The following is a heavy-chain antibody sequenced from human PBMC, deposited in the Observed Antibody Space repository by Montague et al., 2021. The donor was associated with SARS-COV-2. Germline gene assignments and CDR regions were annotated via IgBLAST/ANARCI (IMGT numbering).Heavy chain of an antibody. CDR3: ARAGGGSSYNYYGLDV. J-gene: IGHJ6*02. CDR1: GGSITSFH. V-gene: IGHV4-59*01. Sequence: SQTLSFTCSISGGSITSFHWNWIRQSPGKGLEWIGYVYYTGGTDYNPSLKSRATTSVDTSKNRFSLTVGSVTAADTAVYYCARAGGGSSYNYYGLDVWGQGTTVTVSS. D-gene: IGHD2-15*01. CDR2: VYYTGGT.